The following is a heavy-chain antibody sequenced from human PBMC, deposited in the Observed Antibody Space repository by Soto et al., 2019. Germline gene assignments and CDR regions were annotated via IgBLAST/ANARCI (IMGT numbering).Heavy chain of an antibody. D-gene: IGHD4-4*01. CDR2: MNPNSGNT. Sequence: QVQLVQPGAEVKKPGASVKVSCKASGYTFTSYDINWVRQATGQGLEWMGWMNPNSGNTGYAQKFQGRVTMTRNTSISTAYMELSSLRSEDTAVYYCARADSPGPHYYYYGMDVWGQGTTVTVSS. CDR3: ARADSPGPHYYYYGMDV. CDR1: GYTFTSYD. V-gene: IGHV1-8*01. J-gene: IGHJ6*02.